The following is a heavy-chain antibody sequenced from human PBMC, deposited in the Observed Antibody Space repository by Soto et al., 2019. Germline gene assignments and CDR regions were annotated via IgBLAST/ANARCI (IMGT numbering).Heavy chain of an antibody. CDR3: VRDGTKTLRDWFDP. CDR2: IYATGTT. D-gene: IGHD1-1*01. J-gene: IGHJ5*02. V-gene: IGHV4-4*07. Sequence: TLSLTRTVSGASIIGFYWSWIRKSAGKGLEWIGRIYATGTTDYNPSLKSRVMMSVDTSKKQFSLKLRSVTAADTAAYYCVRDGTKTLRDWFDPWGQGISVTVSS. CDR1: GASIIGFY.